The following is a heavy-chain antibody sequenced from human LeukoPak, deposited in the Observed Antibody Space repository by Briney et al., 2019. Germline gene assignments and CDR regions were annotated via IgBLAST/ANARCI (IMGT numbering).Heavy chain of an antibody. J-gene: IGHJ3*02. Sequence: GRSLRLSCAASGFTFSSYGMHWVRQAPGKGLEWVSVIYSGGSTYYADSVKGRFTISRDSSKNTLYLQMNTLRAEDTAVYYCAREYSRADAFDIWGQGTLVTVSS. D-gene: IGHD2-15*01. CDR3: AREYSRADAFDI. CDR2: IYSGGST. CDR1: GFTFSSYG. V-gene: IGHV3-53*01.